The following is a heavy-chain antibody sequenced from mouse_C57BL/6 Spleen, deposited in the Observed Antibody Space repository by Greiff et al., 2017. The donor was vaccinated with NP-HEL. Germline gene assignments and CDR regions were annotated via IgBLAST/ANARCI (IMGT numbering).Heavy chain of an antibody. CDR1: GYTFTSYW. CDR2: IDPSDSET. Sequence: VQLQQPGAELVRPGSSVKLSCKASGYTFTSYWMHWVKQRPIQGLEWIGNIDPSDSETHYNQKFKDKATLTVDKSSSTAYMQLSSLTSEDSAVYYCARGSPDYYGSSPFDYWGQGTTLTVSS. CDR3: ARGSPDYYGSSPFDY. J-gene: IGHJ2*01. V-gene: IGHV1-52*01. D-gene: IGHD1-1*01.